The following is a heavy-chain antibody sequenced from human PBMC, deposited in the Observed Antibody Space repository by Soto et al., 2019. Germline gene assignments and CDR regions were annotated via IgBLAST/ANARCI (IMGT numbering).Heavy chain of an antibody. D-gene: IGHD2-2*01. CDR2: FDPEDGTA. Sequence: ASVKVSCKVSGYTLTELSMHWVRQAPGKGLEWMGGFDPEDGTANYAQKFQGRVTITADESTSTAYMELSSLRSEDTAVYYCARTQDIVLVPAATGWFDPWGQGTLVTVSS. CDR1: GYTLTELS. V-gene: IGHV1-24*01. J-gene: IGHJ5*02. CDR3: ARTQDIVLVPAATGWFDP.